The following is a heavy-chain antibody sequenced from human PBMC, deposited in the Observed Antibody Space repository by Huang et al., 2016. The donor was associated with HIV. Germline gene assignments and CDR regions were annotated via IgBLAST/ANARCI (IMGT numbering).Heavy chain of an antibody. J-gene: IGHJ3*02. CDR2: TYYRSKVYN. Sequence: QVQLQQSGPGLVKPSQTVSLTCAISGDSVSSNSAAWYWIRQSPSRGLEWLGRTYYRSKVYNDYAVSMKGRITINPDTPRNQFSLQLNSVTPEDTAVYYCARGRAAGTSDAFDIWGQGTMVTVSS. CDR3: ARGRAAGTSDAFDI. V-gene: IGHV6-1*01. CDR1: GDSVSSNSAA. D-gene: IGHD6-13*01.